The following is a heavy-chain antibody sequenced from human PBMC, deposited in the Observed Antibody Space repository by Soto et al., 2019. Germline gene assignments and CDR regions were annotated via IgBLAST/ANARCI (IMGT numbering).Heavy chain of an antibody. CDR1: GGSFSGYY. Sequence: QVQLQQWGAGLLKPSETLSLTCAVYGGSFSGYYWSWIRQPPGKGLEWIGEINHSGSTNYNPSLKSRVSRSVDTSKNQFSLKLSSVTAADTPVYYCARALPLRDYVWGSYRYTRWFDPWGQGTLVTVSS. CDR2: INHSGST. D-gene: IGHD3-16*02. J-gene: IGHJ5*02. CDR3: ARALPLRDYVWGSYRYTRWFDP. V-gene: IGHV4-34*01.